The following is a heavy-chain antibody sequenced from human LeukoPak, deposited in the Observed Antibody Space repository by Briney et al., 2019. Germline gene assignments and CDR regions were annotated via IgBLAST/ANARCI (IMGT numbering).Heavy chain of an antibody. CDR1: GYTFTSYA. V-gene: IGHV7-4-1*02. D-gene: IGHD6-13*01. Sequence: ASVKVSCKASGYTFTSYAMNWVRQALGQGLEWMGWINTNTGNPTYAQGFTGRFVFSLDTSVSTAYLQISSLKAEDTAVYYCARVGSWYQVVYYYYYMDVWGKGTTVTVSS. J-gene: IGHJ6*03. CDR2: INTNTGNP. CDR3: ARVGSWYQVVYYYYYMDV.